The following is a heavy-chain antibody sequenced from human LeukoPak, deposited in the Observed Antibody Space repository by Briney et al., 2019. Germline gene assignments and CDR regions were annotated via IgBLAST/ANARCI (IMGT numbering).Heavy chain of an antibody. V-gene: IGHV3-23*01. J-gene: IGHJ4*02. CDR2: ITYSGDTT. CDR1: GSTFSSYI. D-gene: IGHD6-13*01. Sequence: GASLSLSCAASGSTFSSYIMNWVRPAPGKGLEWVSVITYSGDTTYYADSVKGRFTFSRDNSRNTLYLQMNNLRVEDTAIYYCAKTAAAAGPTRHFDFWGQGSLVTVSS. CDR3: AKTAAAAGPTRHFDF.